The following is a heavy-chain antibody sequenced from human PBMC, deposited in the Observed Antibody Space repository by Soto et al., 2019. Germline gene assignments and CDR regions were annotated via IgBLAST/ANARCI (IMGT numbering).Heavy chain of an antibody. V-gene: IGHV3-11*06. CDR1: GFTFSDYY. D-gene: IGHD4-17*01. Sequence: GGSLRLSCAASGFTFSDYYMSWIRQAPGKGLEWVSYISSSSSYTNYADSVKGRFTISRDNAKNSLYLQMNSLRAEDTAVYYCARGGATVTSDAFDIWGQGTMVTVS. CDR2: ISSSSSYT. J-gene: IGHJ3*02. CDR3: ARGGATVTSDAFDI.